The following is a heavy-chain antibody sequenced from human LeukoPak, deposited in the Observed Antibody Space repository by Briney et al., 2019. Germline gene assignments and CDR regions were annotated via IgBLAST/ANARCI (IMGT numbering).Heavy chain of an antibody. D-gene: IGHD3-22*01. J-gene: IGHJ4*02. CDR2: IYHSGST. Sequence: NPSETLSLTCAVSGGSISSGGYSWSWIRQPPGKGLEWIGYIYHSGSTYYNPSLKNRVTISVDRSKNQFSLKLSSVTAADTAVYYCARAPLNEYYYDPYYFDYWGQGTLVTVSS. CDR1: GGSISSGGYS. V-gene: IGHV4-30-2*01. CDR3: ARAPLNEYYYDPYYFDY.